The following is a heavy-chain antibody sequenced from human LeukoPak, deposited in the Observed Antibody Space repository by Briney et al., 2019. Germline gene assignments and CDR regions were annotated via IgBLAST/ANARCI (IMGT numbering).Heavy chain of an antibody. CDR2: ISDSGSST. CDR1: GFTFSSYA. Sequence: GGSLRLSCAASGFTFSSYAMSWVRQAPGKGLAWVSAISDSGSSTYYADSVKGRFTISRDTSKNTVYLQMNSLRAEDTAVYFCAKADPANAFDIWGQGTMVTVSS. J-gene: IGHJ3*02. CDR3: AKADPANAFDI. V-gene: IGHV3-23*01.